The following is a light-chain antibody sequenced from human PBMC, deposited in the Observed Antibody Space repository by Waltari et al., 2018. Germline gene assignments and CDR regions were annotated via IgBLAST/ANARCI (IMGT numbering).Light chain of an antibody. Sequence: ILMTQSPDSLAVSLGERATINCNSSQSVLYSSNNLNYLAWYQQKPGQPPKLLLYWASTRESGVPDRFSGSGSETDFTLTISSLQAEDVAVYFCQQFYSTPITFGQGTRLEI. CDR3: QQFYSTPIT. J-gene: IGKJ5*01. V-gene: IGKV4-1*01. CDR2: WAS. CDR1: QSVLYSSNNLNY.